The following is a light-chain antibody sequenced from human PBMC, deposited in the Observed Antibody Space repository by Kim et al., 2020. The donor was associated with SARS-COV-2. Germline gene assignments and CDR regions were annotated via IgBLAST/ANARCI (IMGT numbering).Light chain of an antibody. Sequence: SSELTQDPAVSVALGQTVKITCQGDGLRMYYASWYQQKPGQAPVLVAYGNNNRPSGIPDRISGSSSGDTASLTITGAQAEDEADYYCNSRDHSGYQDFGGGTQLTVL. CDR3: NSRDHSGYQD. CDR2: GNN. CDR1: GLRMYY. V-gene: IGLV3-19*01. J-gene: IGLJ2*01.